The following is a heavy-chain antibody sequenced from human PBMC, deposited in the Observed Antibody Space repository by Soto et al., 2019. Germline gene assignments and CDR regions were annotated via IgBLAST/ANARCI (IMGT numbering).Heavy chain of an antibody. CDR3: ARGTVVVPAAIPKYYYYGMEV. J-gene: IGHJ6*02. V-gene: IGHV4-34*01. CDR1: GGSFSGYY. CDR2: INHSGST. Sequence: QVQLQQWGAGLLKPSETLSLTCAVYGGSFSGYYWSWIRQPPGKGLEWIGEINHSGSTTYNPSLKSRVTISVDTSKNQFSLKLSSVTAADTAVYYCARGTVVVPAAIPKYYYYGMEVWGQGTTVTVSS. D-gene: IGHD2-2*02.